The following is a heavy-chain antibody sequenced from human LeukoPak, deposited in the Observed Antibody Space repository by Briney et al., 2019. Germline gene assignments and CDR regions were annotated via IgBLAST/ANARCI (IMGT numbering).Heavy chain of an antibody. CDR2: IYSAGTT. CDR1: GFAVSSNH. J-gene: IGHJ5*02. V-gene: IGHV3-53*01. Sequence: GGSLRLSCAASGFAVSSNHMNWVRQAPGKGLEWVSIIYSAGTTYHYADSVKGRFTISRDNSKNTLYLQMNSLRAEDTAVYYCARLYGTYPGWFDPWGQGTLVTVSS. D-gene: IGHD4-17*01. CDR3: ARLYGTYPGWFDP.